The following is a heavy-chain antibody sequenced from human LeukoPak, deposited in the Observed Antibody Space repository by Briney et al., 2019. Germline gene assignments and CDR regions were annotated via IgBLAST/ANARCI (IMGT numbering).Heavy chain of an antibody. CDR1: GYIFTTYY. CDR3: ASSTYYDFWSGCPWTGTLYNWFDP. D-gene: IGHD3-3*01. CDR2: INTNTGNP. Sequence: GASVKVSCKASGYIFTTYYMHWVRQAPGQGLEWMGWINTNTGNPTYAQGFTGRFVFSLDTSVSTAYLQISSLKAEDTAVYYCASSTYYDFWSGCPWTGTLYNWFDPWGQGTLVTVSS. J-gene: IGHJ5*02. V-gene: IGHV7-4-1*02.